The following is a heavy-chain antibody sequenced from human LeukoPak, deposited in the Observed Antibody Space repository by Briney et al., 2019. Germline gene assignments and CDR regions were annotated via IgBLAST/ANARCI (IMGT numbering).Heavy chain of an antibody. V-gene: IGHV4-39*01. CDR3: ARLAHSSGYLAFDY. CDR2: IEYSGST. J-gene: IGHJ4*02. CDR1: GGSIGSRYHY. Sequence: SETLSLTCSVSGGSIGSRYHYWGWIRQPPGKGLEWIGSIEYSGSTYYNPPLKSRVIMSVDTSKKQFSLRVTSVTAADTAVYYCARLAHSSGYLAFDYWGQGTLVTVSS. D-gene: IGHD6-19*01.